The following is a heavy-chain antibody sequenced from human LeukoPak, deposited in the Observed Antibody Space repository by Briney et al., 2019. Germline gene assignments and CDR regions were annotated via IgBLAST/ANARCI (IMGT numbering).Heavy chain of an antibody. Sequence: PGGSLRLSCAASGFIFSNYGMHWVRQAPGKGLEWVAFIRYDGNNKYYAYSVKGRFTISRDNPKNTLFLEMNNLRPEDTAVYYCAKDASPAPNVVEPTAIQNYFDSWGQGTLVTVSS. J-gene: IGHJ4*02. D-gene: IGHD2-2*02. CDR3: AKDASPAPNVVEPTAIQNYFDS. V-gene: IGHV3-30*02. CDR1: GFIFSNYG. CDR2: IRYDGNNK.